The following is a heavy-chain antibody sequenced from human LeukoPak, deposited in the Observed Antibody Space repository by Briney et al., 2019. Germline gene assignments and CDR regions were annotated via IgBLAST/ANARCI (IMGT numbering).Heavy chain of an antibody. CDR1: GGSFSGYY. CDR2: INHSGST. Sequence: PSETLSLTCAVYGGSFSGYYWSWIRQPPGKGLEWIGEINHSGSTNYNPSLKSRVDTSKNQFSLKLSSVTAADTAVYYCARRGYDYWGQGTLVTVSS. D-gene: IGHD5-18*01. V-gene: IGHV4-34*01. J-gene: IGHJ4*02. CDR3: ARRGYDY.